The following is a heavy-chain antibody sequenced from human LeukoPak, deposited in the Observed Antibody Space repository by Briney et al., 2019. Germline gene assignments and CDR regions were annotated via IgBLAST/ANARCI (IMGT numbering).Heavy chain of an antibody. V-gene: IGHV3-48*01. D-gene: IGHD6-19*01. Sequence: GGSLRLSCTASGFTFSSYSMNWLPHAPGKGLEWVSYISSSSSTIYYADSVKGRFTISRDNAKNSLYLQMNSWGAEDRAVYYCAREGRYSSGWYFFDYWGQGTLVTVSS. CDR1: GFTFSSYS. CDR2: ISSSSSTI. J-gene: IGHJ4*02. CDR3: AREGRYSSGWYFFDY.